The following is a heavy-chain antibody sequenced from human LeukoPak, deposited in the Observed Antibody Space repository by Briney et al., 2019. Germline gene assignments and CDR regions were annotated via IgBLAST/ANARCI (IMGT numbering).Heavy chain of an antibody. CDR3: ARDGGTYYYGSGSYYTPLDY. CDR1: GFTFRSYW. D-gene: IGHD3-10*01. CDR2: INIDGSSG. Sequence: GGSLRLSCAASGFTFRSYWMHWVRQAPGKGLVWVSRINIDGSSGSYADSVEGRFTISRDNAKNSLYLQMNSLRAEDTAVYYCARDGGTYYYGSGSYYTPLDYWGQGTLVTVSS. V-gene: IGHV3-74*01. J-gene: IGHJ4*02.